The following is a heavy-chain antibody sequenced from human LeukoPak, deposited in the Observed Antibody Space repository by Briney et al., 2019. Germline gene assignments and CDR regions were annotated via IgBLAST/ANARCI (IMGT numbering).Heavy chain of an antibody. CDR2: IYHSGST. D-gene: IGHD5-24*01. CDR3: ARRRRWLQFAIDY. V-gene: IGHV4-4*02. J-gene: IGHJ4*02. Sequence: PSETLSLTCAVSGGSISSSNWWSWVRQPPGKGLEWIGEIYHSGSTNYNPSLKSRVTVSVDKSKNQISLKLSSVTAADTAVYYCARRRRWLQFAIDYWGQGTLVTVSS. CDR1: GGSISSSNW.